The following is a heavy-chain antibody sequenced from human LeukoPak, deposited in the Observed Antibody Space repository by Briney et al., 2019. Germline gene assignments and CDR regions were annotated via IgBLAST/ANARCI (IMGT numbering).Heavy chain of an antibody. Sequence: SVKVSCKASGGTFSSYAISWVRQAPGQGLEWMGGIIPIFGTANYAQKFQGRVTITTDESTSTAYMELSSLRSKDTAVYYCARDRRDYYDSSGYCRLDYWGQGTLVTVSA. J-gene: IGHJ4*02. CDR3: ARDRRDYYDSSGYCRLDY. CDR2: IIPIFGTA. D-gene: IGHD3-22*01. V-gene: IGHV1-69*05. CDR1: GGTFSSYA.